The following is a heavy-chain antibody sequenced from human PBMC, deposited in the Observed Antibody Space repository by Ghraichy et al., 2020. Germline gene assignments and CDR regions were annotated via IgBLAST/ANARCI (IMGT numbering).Heavy chain of an antibody. CDR3: ARDRRRRVQDTWFDP. Sequence: SETLSLTCTVSGGSITGYYWNWIRQSSGKGLEWVARMYFTGTTNYNPSLKDRVTMSVDASKSQFSLRMTSVTAADSGVYYCARDRRRRVQDTWFDPWGQGTLVIVSS. J-gene: IGHJ5*02. V-gene: IGHV4-4*07. CDR1: GGSITGYY. D-gene: IGHD4/OR15-4a*01. CDR2: MYFTGTT.